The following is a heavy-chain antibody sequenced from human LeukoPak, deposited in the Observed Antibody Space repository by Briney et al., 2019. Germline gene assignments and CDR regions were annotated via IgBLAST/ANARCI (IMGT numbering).Heavy chain of an antibody. D-gene: IGHD4-17*01. V-gene: IGHV3-23*01. CDR3: AKAVGTVTSSGYFDY. CDR2: ISGSGGST. CDR1: GFTFSSYA. Sequence: GGSLRLSCAASGFTFSSYAMSWIRQAPGKGLEWVSAISGSGGSTYYADSVKGRFTISRDNSKNTLYLQMNSLRAEDTAVYYCAKAVGTVTSSGYFDYWGQGTLVTVSS. J-gene: IGHJ4*02.